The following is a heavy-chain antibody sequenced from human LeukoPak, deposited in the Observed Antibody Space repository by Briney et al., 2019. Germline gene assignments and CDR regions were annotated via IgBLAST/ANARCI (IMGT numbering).Heavy chain of an antibody. V-gene: IGHV3-48*04. CDR3: ASGRTTGRSGVGY. CDR2: ISSGSSTI. D-gene: IGHD1-1*01. Sequence: GGSLRLSCAASGFSFSSYSMNWVRQAPGKGLEWVSYISSGSSTIYYADSVKGRFTISRDNAKNSLYLQMNSLRAEDTAVYYCASGRTTGRSGVGYWGQGTLVTVSS. CDR1: GFSFSSYS. J-gene: IGHJ4*02.